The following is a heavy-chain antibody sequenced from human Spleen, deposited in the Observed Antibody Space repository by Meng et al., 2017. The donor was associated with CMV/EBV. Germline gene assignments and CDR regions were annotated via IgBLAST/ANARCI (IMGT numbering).Heavy chain of an antibody. CDR2: IYYSGST. D-gene: IGHD3-9*01. V-gene: IGHV4-61*01. Sequence: GSLRLSCTVSGGSVSSGSYYWSWIRQPPGKGLKWIGHIYYSGSTNYNPSLKSRVTISVDTSKNQFSLKLSSVTAADTAVYYCARGESYDILTGYYPLINAFDIWGQGTVVTVSS. J-gene: IGHJ3*02. CDR1: GGSVSSGSYY. CDR3: ARGESYDILTGYYPLINAFDI.